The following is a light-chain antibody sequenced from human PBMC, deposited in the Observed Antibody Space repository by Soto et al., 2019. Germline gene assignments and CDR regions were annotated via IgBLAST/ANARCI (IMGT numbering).Light chain of an antibody. Sequence: QAVVTQEPSLTVSPGGTVTLTCGSSTGAVTSGHYPYWVQQKPGQAPRTLIYDTSNKHSWTPARFSGSLLGGKAALTLSGAQPEDEAEYYCLLSYSAGKVFGGGTKLPS. J-gene: IGLJ2*01. CDR2: DTS. CDR1: TGAVTSGHY. CDR3: LLSYSAGKV. V-gene: IGLV7-46*01.